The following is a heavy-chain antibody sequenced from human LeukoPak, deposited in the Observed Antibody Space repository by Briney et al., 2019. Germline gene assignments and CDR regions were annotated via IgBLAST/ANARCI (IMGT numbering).Heavy chain of an antibody. D-gene: IGHD3-10*01. V-gene: IGHV4-59*08. CDR1: GGSINNYY. Sequence: SETLSLTCTVSGGSINNYYWSWIRQPPGKGLEWIGYIFYSGSTNYNPSLESRGTISIDTSKNQFSLKVNSLTAADTAVYYRARTGYYASGSSYYYGMDVWGQGTTVTVSS. J-gene: IGHJ6*02. CDR3: ARTGYYASGSSYYYGMDV. CDR2: IFYSGST.